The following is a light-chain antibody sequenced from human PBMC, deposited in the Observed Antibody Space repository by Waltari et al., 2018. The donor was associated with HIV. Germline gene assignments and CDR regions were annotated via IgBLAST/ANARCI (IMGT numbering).Light chain of an antibody. CDR1: SSDVGDYNY. V-gene: IGLV2-14*01. J-gene: IGLJ3*02. Sequence: QSALTQPASVSGSPGQSFTISCTGTSSDVGDYNYYSWYQHHPGKAPEVLIYEVSNRPSGVSNRFSSSKSGNTASLTSSGLQAEDEADYYCSSYTTSSSWVFGGGTKVTVL. CDR2: EVS. CDR3: SSYTTSSSWV.